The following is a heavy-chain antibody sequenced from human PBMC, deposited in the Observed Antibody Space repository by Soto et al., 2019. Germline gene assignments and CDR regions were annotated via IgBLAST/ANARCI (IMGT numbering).Heavy chain of an antibody. CDR2: ISYDGRHQ. Sequence: GGSLRLSCAASGFTFGSYGMHWVRQAPGKGLEWVAMISYDGRHQYYADSVKGRFTISRDNFKDTLYLQMNGLTPEDTAIYFCARELDIPPDYYFDYWGQGNLVTVSS. CDR1: GFTFGSYG. CDR3: ARELDIPPDYYFDY. D-gene: IGHD5-12*01. V-gene: IGHV3-30*03. J-gene: IGHJ4*02.